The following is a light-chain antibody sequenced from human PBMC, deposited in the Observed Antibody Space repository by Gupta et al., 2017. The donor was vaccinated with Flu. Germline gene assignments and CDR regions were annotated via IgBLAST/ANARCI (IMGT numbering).Light chain of an antibody. CDR3: GTWDTSLSALYV. J-gene: IGLJ1*01. CDR1: SSNIESSS. V-gene: IGLV1-51*02. CDR2: ENN. Sequence: VNISCSGSSSNIESSSVSWYQRLPGTPPKLIIYENNKRPSGIPDRFSGSKSGTSATLGITGLQTGDEADYYCGTWDTSLSALYVFGTGTKVTVL.